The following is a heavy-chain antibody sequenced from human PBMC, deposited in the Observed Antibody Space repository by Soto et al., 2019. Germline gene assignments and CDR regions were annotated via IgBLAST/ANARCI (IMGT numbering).Heavy chain of an antibody. V-gene: IGHV3-30-3*01. CDR1: GFTFSSYA. J-gene: IGHJ4*02. CDR3: ARDRVTMVRGVIITRKGFDY. D-gene: IGHD3-10*01. CDR2: ISYDGSNK. Sequence: QVQLVESGGGVVQPGRSLRLSCAASGFTFSSYAMHWVRQAPGKGLEWVAVISYDGSNKYYADSVKGRFTISRDNSKNTLYLQMNGLRAEDTAVYYCARDRVTMVRGVIITRKGFDYWGQGTLVTVSS.